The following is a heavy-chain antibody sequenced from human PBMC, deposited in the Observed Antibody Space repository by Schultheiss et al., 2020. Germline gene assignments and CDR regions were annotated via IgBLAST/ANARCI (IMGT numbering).Heavy chain of an antibody. D-gene: IGHD6-19*01. CDR3: ARGSGWYGDYGMDV. V-gene: IGHV3-7*04. CDR2: IKQDGSEK. CDR1: GFTFSDYY. Sequence: GGSLRLSCAASGFTFSDYYMSWIRQAPGKGLEWVANIKQDGSEKYYVDSVKGRFTISRDNAKNSLYLQMNSLRAEDTAVYYCARGSGWYGDYGMDVWGQGTTVTVSS. J-gene: IGHJ6*02.